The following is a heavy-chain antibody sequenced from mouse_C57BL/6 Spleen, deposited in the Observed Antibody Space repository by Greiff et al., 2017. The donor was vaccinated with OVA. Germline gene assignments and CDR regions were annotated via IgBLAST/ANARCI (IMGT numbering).Heavy chain of an antibody. J-gene: IGHJ3*01. CDR2: IDPETGGT. CDR1: GYTFTDYE. Sequence: QVQLQQPGAELVRPGASVTLSCKASGYTFTDYEMHWVKQTPVHGLEWIGAIDPETGGTAYNQKFKGKAILTADKSSSTAYMELRSLTSEDSAVYHCTRGRRDWGQGTLVTVSA. CDR3: TRGRRD. V-gene: IGHV1-15*01.